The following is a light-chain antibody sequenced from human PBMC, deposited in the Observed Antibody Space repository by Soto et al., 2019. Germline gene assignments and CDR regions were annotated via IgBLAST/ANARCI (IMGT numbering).Light chain of an antibody. CDR2: LNSDGSH. CDR3: QTWGTRLLV. CDR1: SGHSSYA. V-gene: IGLV4-69*01. J-gene: IGLJ3*02. Sequence: QLVLTQSPSASASLGASVKLTCTLSSGHSSYAIAWHQQQPEKGPRYLMKLNSDGSHSKGDGIPDRFSGSSSGAERYLTISSLQSEDEADYYCQTWGTRLLVFGGGTKLTVL.